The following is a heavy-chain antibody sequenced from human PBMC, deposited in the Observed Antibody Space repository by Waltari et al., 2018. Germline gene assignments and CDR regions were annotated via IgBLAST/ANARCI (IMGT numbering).Heavy chain of an antibody. V-gene: IGHV3-33*01. CDR2: IWYDGSNK. J-gene: IGHJ4*02. D-gene: IGHD1-26*01. CDR3: ARGGPNVDY. Sequence: QVQLVESGGGVVQPGRSLRLACAASGFTFSSYGMHWVRQAPGKGLEWVAVIWYDGSNKYYADYVKGRVTISRDNSKNTLYLQMNSLRAEDTAVYYCARGGPNVDYWGQGTLVTVSS. CDR1: GFTFSSYG.